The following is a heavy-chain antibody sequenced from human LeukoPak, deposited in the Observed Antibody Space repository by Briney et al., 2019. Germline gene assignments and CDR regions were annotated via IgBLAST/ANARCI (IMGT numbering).Heavy chain of an antibody. D-gene: IGHD6-19*01. CDR3: TSIAVVANPFFDY. J-gene: IGHJ4*02. Sequence: PGGSLRLSCAASGFTSSGSAMHWVRQASGKGLEWVGRIRSKANSYATAYAASVKGRFTISRDDSKNTAYLQMSSLKTEDTAVYYCTSIAVVANPFFDYWGQGTLVTVSS. CDR1: GFTSSGSA. V-gene: IGHV3-73*01. CDR2: IRSKANSYAT.